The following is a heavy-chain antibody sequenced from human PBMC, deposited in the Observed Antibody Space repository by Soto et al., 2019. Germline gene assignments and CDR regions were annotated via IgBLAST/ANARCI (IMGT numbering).Heavy chain of an antibody. V-gene: IGHV3-23*01. CDR1: GFTFSSYA. Sequence: GGSLRLSCAASGFTFSSYAMSWVRQAPGKGLEWVSVISGSGGSTHYADSVKGRSTISRDNSKNTLHPQVNSLRGEDTAVYYCAKEADIGGYYPDYWGQGTHVTVSS. D-gene: IGHD3-22*01. CDR3: AKEADIGGYYPDY. J-gene: IGHJ4*02. CDR2: ISGSGGST.